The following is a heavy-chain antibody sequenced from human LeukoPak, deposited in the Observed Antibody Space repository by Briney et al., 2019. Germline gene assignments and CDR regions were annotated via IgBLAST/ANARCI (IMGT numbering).Heavy chain of an antibody. CDR1: GGSFSTYY. J-gene: IGHJ4*03. CDR3: ARGPTISETGYFDY. V-gene: IGHV4-34*01. CDR2: INHRGDT. D-gene: IGHD1-1*01. Sequence: SETLSLTCAVYGGSFSTYYWSWIRQSPGEGLEWIAEINHRGDTNYNPSVKSRVTISVDTSKSQFSLKVSSLTAADTAVYYCARGPTISETGYFDYWGQGTLVTVSS.